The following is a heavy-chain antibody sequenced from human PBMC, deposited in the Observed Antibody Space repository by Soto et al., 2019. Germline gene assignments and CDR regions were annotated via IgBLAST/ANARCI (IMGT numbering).Heavy chain of an antibody. V-gene: IGHV3-74*01. CDR2: INTDGSSI. Sequence: GGSMRLSCAVSGFTFSNHWMHWVRQDPGKGLVWVSRINTDGSSIRYADSVKGRFTISRDNARNTLYLQMNSLRAEDTAVYYCARDVRGLAAVAGLYGMDVWGQGTTVTVSS. J-gene: IGHJ6*02. D-gene: IGHD6-19*01. CDR3: ARDVRGLAAVAGLYGMDV. CDR1: GFTFSNHW.